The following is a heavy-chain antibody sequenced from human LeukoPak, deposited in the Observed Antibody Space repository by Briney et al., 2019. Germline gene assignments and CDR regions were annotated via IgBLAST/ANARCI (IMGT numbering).Heavy chain of an antibody. CDR2: INSDGSST. CDR1: GFTFSSYW. J-gene: IGHJ4*02. Sequence: GGSLRLSCAASGFTFSSYWMHWVRQAPGKGLVWVSRINSDGSSTNYADSVKGRFTISRDNAKNTLYLQMNSLRAEDTAVYYCARAQHSGYERYQYYFDYWGQGTLVTVFS. V-gene: IGHV3-74*01. D-gene: IGHD5-12*01. CDR3: ARAQHSGYERYQYYFDY.